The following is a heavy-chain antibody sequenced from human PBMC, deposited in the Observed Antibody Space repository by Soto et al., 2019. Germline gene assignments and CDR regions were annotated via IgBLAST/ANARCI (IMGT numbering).Heavy chain of an antibody. D-gene: IGHD3-3*01. CDR2: ISSSGSEK. CDR1: VLTFSDFY. CDR3: ARDLQYAFGLRFLEWLPGPFDY. V-gene: IGHV3-11*01. J-gene: IGHJ4*02. Sequence: PWWSLRLSCSVPVLTFSDFYMSWVRQAPGKGLEWVSYISSSGSEKYYVDSVKGRFTISRDNAKNSLYLQMNSLRAEDTAVYYCARDLQYAFGLRFLEWLPGPFDYWGQGTLVTVSS.